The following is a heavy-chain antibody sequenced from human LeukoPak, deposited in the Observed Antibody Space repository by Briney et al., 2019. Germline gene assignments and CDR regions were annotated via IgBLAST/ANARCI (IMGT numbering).Heavy chain of an antibody. D-gene: IGHD3-10*01. CDR3: ARDIGYYGSGAKRRGPAES. Sequence: PGGSLRLSCAASGFTFSSYSMNWVRQAPGKGLEWVSSISSSSSYIYYADSVKGRFTISRDNAKNSLYLQMNSLRAEDTAVYYCARDIGYYGSGAKRRGPAESWGQGTLVTVSS. V-gene: IGHV3-21*01. CDR1: GFTFSSYS. J-gene: IGHJ4*02. CDR2: ISSSSSYI.